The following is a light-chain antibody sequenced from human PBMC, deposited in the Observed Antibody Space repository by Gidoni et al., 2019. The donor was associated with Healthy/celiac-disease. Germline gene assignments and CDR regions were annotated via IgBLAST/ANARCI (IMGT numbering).Light chain of an antibody. CDR1: QSLLHSNGYNY. CDR2: LVS. CDR3: MQALQTPPYT. Sequence: DIVMTQSPLSLPVTPGEPASISCRSSQSLLHSNGYNYLDWYLQKPGQSPQLLIYLVSNRASGVPERFSGSGSGTDFTLKISRVEAEDVGVYYCMQALQTPPYTFGQGTKLEIK. V-gene: IGKV2-28*01. J-gene: IGKJ2*01.